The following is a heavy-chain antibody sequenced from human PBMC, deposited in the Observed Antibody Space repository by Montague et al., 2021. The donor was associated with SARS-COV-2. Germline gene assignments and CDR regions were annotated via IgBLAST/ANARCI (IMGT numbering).Heavy chain of an antibody. J-gene: IGHJ3*02. Sequence: SETLSLTCAVYGGSFSGYYWSWIRQPPGKGLEWIGEINHSGSINXNPSLKSRVTISVDTSRNQFSLKLSSVTAADTAVYYCARVPDYYDSSGYYFDAFDIWSQGTMVTVSS. V-gene: IGHV4-34*01. CDR1: GGSFSGYY. CDR2: INHSGSI. D-gene: IGHD3-22*01. CDR3: ARVPDYYDSSGYYFDAFDI.